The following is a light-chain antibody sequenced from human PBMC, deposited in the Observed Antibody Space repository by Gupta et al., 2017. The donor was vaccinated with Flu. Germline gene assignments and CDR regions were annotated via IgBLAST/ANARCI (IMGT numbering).Light chain of an antibody. CDR3: QSYNHNQSGWV. V-gene: IGLV1-40*01. CDR1: NSNVGGGYD. J-gene: IGLJ3*02. Sequence: DTNTSSGSNSNVGGGYDMGWYQPSAGTAPNVLIYDNVNRIAGDPDRFSGSKYVTTVTLANTALHSGDGADYYCQSYNHNQSGWVFGGGTNPTVL. CDR2: DNV.